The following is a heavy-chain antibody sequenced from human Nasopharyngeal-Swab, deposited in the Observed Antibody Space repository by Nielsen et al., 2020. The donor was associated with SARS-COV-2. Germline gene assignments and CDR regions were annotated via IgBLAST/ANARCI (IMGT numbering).Heavy chain of an antibody. CDR2: INHSGST. CDR3: ARRTGGRGFDY. Sequence: RQCPGKGLEGIGEINHSGSTNYNPSLKRRVTISVDTSKNQFSLKLSSVTAADTAVYYCARRTGGRGFDYWGQGTLVTVSS. D-gene: IGHD3-16*01. V-gene: IGHV4-34*01. J-gene: IGHJ4*02.